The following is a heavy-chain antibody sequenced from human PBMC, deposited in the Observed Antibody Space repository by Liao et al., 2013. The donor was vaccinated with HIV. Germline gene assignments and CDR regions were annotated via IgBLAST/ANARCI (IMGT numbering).Heavy chain of an antibody. CDR2: IYYSGST. D-gene: IGHD4-23*01. Sequence: QVKLQQWGAGLLKPSQTLSLTCTVSGGSISSGDYYWSWIRQPPGKGLEWIGYIYYSGSTYYNPSLKSRVTISADTSKNQFSLKVTYVTAADTAVYYCARGGGGKGFDSWGQGILVTVSS. CDR3: ARGGGGKGFDS. V-gene: IGHV4-30-4*08. CDR1: GGSISSGDYY. J-gene: IGHJ4*02.